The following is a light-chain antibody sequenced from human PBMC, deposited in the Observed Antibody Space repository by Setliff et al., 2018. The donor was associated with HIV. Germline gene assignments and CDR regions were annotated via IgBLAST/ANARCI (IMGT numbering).Light chain of an antibody. CDR3: CSYAGGSTYV. J-gene: IGLJ1*01. Sequence: SALTQPASVSGSPGQSITISCTGTSSDVGRYNLVSWYQQHPGKAPKLMIYDVSKRPSGVSNRFSGSKSGNTASLTISGLQAEDESDYFCCSYAGGSTYVFGTGTRSPS. CDR2: DVS. CDR1: SSDVGRYNL. V-gene: IGLV2-23*02.